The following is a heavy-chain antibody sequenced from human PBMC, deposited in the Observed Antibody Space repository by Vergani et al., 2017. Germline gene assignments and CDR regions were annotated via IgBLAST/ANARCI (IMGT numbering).Heavy chain of an antibody. D-gene: IGHD3-3*01. CDR2: INHSGST. Sequence: QVQLQQWGAGLLKPSETLSLTCAVYGGSFSGYYWSWIRQPPGKGLEWIGEINHSGSTNYNPSLKSRVTISVDTSKNQFSLKLSSVTAADTAVYYCAREAARPGVVWFDPWGQGTLVTVSS. J-gene: IGHJ5*02. V-gene: IGHV4-34*01. CDR3: AREAARPGVVWFDP. CDR1: GGSFSGYY.